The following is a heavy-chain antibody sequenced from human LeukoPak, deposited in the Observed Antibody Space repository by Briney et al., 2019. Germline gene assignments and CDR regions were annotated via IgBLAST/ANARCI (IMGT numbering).Heavy chain of an antibody. D-gene: IGHD3-22*01. CDR3: ARDLLDYYYDSSGYPDY. CDR2: ISYDGSNK. V-gene: IGHV3-30-3*01. J-gene: IGHJ4*02. CDR1: GFTFSSYA. Sequence: GGSLRLSCAASGFTFSSYAMHWVRQAPGKGLEWGAVISYDGSNKYYADSVKGRFTISRDNSKNTLYLQMNSLRAEDTAVYYCARDLLDYYYDSSGYPDYWGQGTLVTVSS.